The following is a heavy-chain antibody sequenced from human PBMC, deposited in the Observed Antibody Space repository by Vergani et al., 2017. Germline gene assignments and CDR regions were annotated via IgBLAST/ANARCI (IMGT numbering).Heavy chain of an antibody. D-gene: IGHD3-10*01. CDR1: GFVFSESP. Sequence: EVLLVESGGGLVQPGGSLRLSCAASGFVFSESPIHWVRQVPGKGLEWLGHIRRRSEHYATAYGPSLIGSATISRDDSTNTAYLQLSSLGTDDTAIYFCSAQTQSCHDYWGQGTLVAVSS. CDR3: SAQTQSCHDY. J-gene: IGHJ4*02. V-gene: IGHV3-73*01. CDR2: IRRRSEHYAT.